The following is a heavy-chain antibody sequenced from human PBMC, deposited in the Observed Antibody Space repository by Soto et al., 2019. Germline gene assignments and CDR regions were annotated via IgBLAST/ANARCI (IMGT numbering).Heavy chain of an antibody. CDR2: ISGSGGST. Sequence: VGSLRLSCAASGFTFSSYAMSWVRQAPGKGLEWVSAISGSGGSTYYADSVKGRFTISRDNSKNTLYLQMNSLRAEDTAVYYCAKDPMVRGVISYYFDYWGQGTLVTVSS. J-gene: IGHJ4*02. V-gene: IGHV3-23*01. D-gene: IGHD3-10*01. CDR1: GFTFSSYA. CDR3: AKDPMVRGVISYYFDY.